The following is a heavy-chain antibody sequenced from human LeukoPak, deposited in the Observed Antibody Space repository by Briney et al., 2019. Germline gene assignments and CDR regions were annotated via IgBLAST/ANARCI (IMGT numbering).Heavy chain of an antibody. CDR2: INPSGGST. V-gene: IGHV1-46*01. CDR1: GYTFTSNY. Sequence: ASVKVSRKASGYTFTSNYMHWVRQAPGQGLEWMGIINPSGGSTSYAQKFQGRVTMTRDTSTSTVYMELSSLRSEDTAVYYCAIRLDLGDYYYYGMDVWGQGTTVTVSS. J-gene: IGHJ6*02. CDR3: AIRLDLGDYYYYGMDV. D-gene: IGHD1-7*01.